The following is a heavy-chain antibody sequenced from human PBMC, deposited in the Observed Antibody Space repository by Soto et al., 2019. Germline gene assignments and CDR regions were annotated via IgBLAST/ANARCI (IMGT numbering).Heavy chain of an antibody. CDR1: GFTFSSYA. V-gene: IGHV3-30-3*01. D-gene: IGHD2-15*01. CDR3: AREGWELPYFDY. Sequence: QVQLVESGGGVVQPGRSLRLSCAASGFTFSSYAMHWVRQAPGKGLEWVAVISYDGSNKYYADSVKGRFTISRDNSKNTLYLQMNSLRAEDTAVYYCAREGWELPYFDYWGQGTLVTVSS. J-gene: IGHJ4*02. CDR2: ISYDGSNK.